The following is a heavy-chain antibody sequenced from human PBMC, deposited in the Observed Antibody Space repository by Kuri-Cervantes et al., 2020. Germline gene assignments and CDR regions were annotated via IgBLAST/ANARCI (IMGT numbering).Heavy chain of an antibody. Sequence: GESLKISCAASGFTFSSYWMSWVRQAPGKGLEWVAVISYDGSSRYYADSVKGRFNISRDNSKNTVHLQMNSLRGDDTAVYYCARDRRSDTTMLSYYHYMDVWGKGTTVTVSS. CDR3: ARDRRSDTTMLSYYHYMDV. CDR1: GFTFSSYW. J-gene: IGHJ6*03. V-gene: IGHV3-30-3*01. CDR2: ISYDGSSR. D-gene: IGHD5-18*01.